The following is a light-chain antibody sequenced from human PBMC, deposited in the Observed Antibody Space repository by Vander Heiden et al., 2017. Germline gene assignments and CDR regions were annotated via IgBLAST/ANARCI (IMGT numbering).Light chain of an antibody. J-gene: IGLJ3*02. CDR1: SSNIGSRT. Sequence: QSVLTQPPSASGTPGQRVTISCSGSSSNIGSRTVNWYQHLPGTAPKLLIYSNNQRPSGVPDRSSASKSGTSASLAVSGLQSEDEADYYCSAWDNSLNAWVFGGGTKLTVL. V-gene: IGLV1-44*01. CDR2: SNN. CDR3: SAWDNSLNAWV.